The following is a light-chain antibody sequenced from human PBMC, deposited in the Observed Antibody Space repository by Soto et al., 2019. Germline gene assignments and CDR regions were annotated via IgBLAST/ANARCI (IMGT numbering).Light chain of an antibody. CDR2: KVS. J-gene: IGKJ1*01. V-gene: IGKV1-5*03. Sequence: DIEITQPPSTLSASVGDTDTVTCRASQSISSWLAWYQQKPGKAPKLLIYKVSSLVSGVPSRLSGSGSGTVFTLTIGSLQPDEVATYNCQQYNSYWTFGQGTKVDI. CDR3: QQYNSYWT. CDR1: QSISSW.